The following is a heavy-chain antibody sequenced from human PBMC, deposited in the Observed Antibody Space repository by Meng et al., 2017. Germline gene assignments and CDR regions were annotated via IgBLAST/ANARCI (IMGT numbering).Heavy chain of an antibody. V-gene: IGHV4-39*07. D-gene: IGHD3-22*01. CDR1: GGSISSSSSY. CDR2: IYYSGST. CDR3: ARICYDSSGYSPYNWFDP. Sequence: QRELQESGPGVVKPSETLSLTCTVSGGSISSSSSYWGWIRQPPGKGLEWIGSIYYSGSTYYNPSLKSRVTISVDTSKNQFSLKLSSVTAADTAVYYCARICYDSSGYSPYNWFDPWGQGTLVTVSS. J-gene: IGHJ5*02.